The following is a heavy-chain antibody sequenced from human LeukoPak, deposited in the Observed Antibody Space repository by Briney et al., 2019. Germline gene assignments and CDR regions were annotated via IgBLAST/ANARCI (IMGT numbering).Heavy chain of an antibody. J-gene: IGHJ3*02. Sequence: GGSLRLSCAASGFTFSSYGMHWVRQAPGEGLEWVSAISGSGGSTYYADSVKGRFTISRDNSKNTLYLQMNSLRAEDTAVYYCAKDHIVVVPAAPHAFDIWGQGTMVTVSS. CDR2: ISGSGGST. V-gene: IGHV3-23*01. CDR1: GFTFSSYG. D-gene: IGHD2-2*01. CDR3: AKDHIVVVPAAPHAFDI.